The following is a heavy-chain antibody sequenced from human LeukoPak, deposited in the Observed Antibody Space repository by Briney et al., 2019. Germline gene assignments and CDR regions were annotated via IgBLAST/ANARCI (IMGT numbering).Heavy chain of an antibody. CDR1: GGSFSGYY. D-gene: IGHD5-18*01. CDR2: INHSGST. Sequence: KPSETLSLTCAVYGGSFSGYYWSWIRQPPGKGLEWIGEINHSGSTNYNPSLKSRVTISVDTSKNQFSLKVNSVTAADTAVYYCARLGYGNGRVNWFDPWGQGNLVTVSS. V-gene: IGHV4-34*01. J-gene: IGHJ5*02. CDR3: ARLGYGNGRVNWFDP.